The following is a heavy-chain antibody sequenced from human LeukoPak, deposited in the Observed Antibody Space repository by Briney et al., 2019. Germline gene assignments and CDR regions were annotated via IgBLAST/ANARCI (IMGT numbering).Heavy chain of an antibody. CDR1: GYRFTNYW. D-gene: IGHD5-18*01. CDR3: AKLLERAYSFGSVDY. CDR2: IYPGDSDT. Sequence: GESLKISCKGSGYRFTNYWIGWVRQMPGKGLEWMGIIYPGDSDTRYSPSFQGQVTLSADKSISTAYLQWRSLKASDTALYYCAKLLERAYSFGSVDYWGQGTLLTVSS. V-gene: IGHV5-51*01. J-gene: IGHJ4*02.